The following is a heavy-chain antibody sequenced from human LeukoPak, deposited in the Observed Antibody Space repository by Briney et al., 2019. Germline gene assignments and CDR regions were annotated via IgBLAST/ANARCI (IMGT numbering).Heavy chain of an antibody. J-gene: IGHJ4*02. CDR2: ISYDGSNK. D-gene: IGHD3-16*01. V-gene: IGHV3-30-3*01. CDR3: ARGRVRGGNYFDY. Sequence: PERPLRLSCAASAFTFSSYAMHRVRQAPDKGLKRMADISYDGSNKYYADSVKGRFTISRDNSKNTLYLQVNSLRAEDTAVYYCARGRVRGGNYFDYWGQGTLVTVSS. CDR1: AFTFSSYA.